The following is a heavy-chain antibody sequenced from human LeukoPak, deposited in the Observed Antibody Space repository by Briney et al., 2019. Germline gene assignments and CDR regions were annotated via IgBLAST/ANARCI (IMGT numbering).Heavy chain of an antibody. J-gene: IGHJ6*03. D-gene: IGHD6-19*01. CDR3: ARDGYSSGWYEGYYYMDV. Sequence: GGSLRLSCAASGFTFSNYAMSWVRQAPGKGLEWVSDISGSGDSTNYADSVKGRFTISRDNAKNSLYLQMNSLRAEDTAVYYCARDGYSSGWYEGYYYMDVWGKGTTVTVSS. V-gene: IGHV3-23*01. CDR1: GFTFSNYA. CDR2: ISGSGDST.